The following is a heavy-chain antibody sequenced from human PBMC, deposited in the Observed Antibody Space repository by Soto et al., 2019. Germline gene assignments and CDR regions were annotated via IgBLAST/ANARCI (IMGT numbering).Heavy chain of an antibody. V-gene: IGHV3-20*04. CDR1: GFTFDDYG. CDR3: GGGRSYGSGGFYNWEGGYFVY. Sequence: EVQLVESGGGVVRPGGSLRLSCAASGFTFDDYGMSWVRQAPGKGLEWVSGINWNGGSTGYADSVKGRFTISRDNAKNSLYVLMNRMGDGVTAFDYFGGGRSYGSGGFYNWEGGYFVYVGQGTLVTVSS. D-gene: IGHD3-10*01. J-gene: IGHJ4*02. CDR2: INWNGGST.